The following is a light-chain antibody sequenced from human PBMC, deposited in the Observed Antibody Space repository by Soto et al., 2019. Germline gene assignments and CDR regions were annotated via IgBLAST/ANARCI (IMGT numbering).Light chain of an antibody. J-gene: IGKJ1*01. V-gene: IGKV3-20*01. CDR1: QSVRRSY. CDR2: GAS. Sequence: EIVLTQSPGTLSLSPGERATLSCRASQSVRRSYLAWYQQKPGQAPRLLIYGASSRATGIPDRFSGSGSGTDFTLTISRLEPEDFAVYYCQHYGSSPWTFGQGTKVEIK. CDR3: QHYGSSPWT.